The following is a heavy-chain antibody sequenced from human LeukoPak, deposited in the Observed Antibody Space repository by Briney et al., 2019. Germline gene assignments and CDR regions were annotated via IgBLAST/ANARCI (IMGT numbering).Heavy chain of an antibody. V-gene: IGHV1-2*02. J-gene: IGHJ4*02. CDR3: ARSVSLNLRFLEWLSLGY. CDR1: GYTFTAYY. Sequence: EASVKVSCKASGYTFTAYYMHWVRQAPGQGLEWMGWINPKSGGTNYPQKFQGRVTMTRDTSISTAYMELSRLRSDDTAVYYCARSVSLNLRFLEWLSLGYWGQGTLVTVSS. D-gene: IGHD3-3*01. CDR2: INPKSGGT.